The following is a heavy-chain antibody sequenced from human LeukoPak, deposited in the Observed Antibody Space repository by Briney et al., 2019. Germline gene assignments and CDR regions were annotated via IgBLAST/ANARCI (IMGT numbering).Heavy chain of an antibody. CDR1: GFTFSSYG. D-gene: IGHD3-22*01. CDR3: AKGSTMHMIVVITEYYFDY. CDR2: ISYDGSNK. V-gene: IGHV3-30*18. J-gene: IGHJ4*02. Sequence: GRSLRLSCAASGFTFSSYGMRWVRQAPGKGLEWVAVISYDGSNKYYADSVKGRFSISRDNSKNTLDLQMNSLRAEDTAVYYCAKGSTMHMIVVITEYYFDYWGRGTLVTVSS.